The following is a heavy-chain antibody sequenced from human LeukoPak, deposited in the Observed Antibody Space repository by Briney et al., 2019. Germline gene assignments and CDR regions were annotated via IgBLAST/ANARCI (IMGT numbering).Heavy chain of an antibody. J-gene: IGHJ4*02. CDR2: ILGGAGQT. D-gene: IGHD2-2*01. V-gene: IGHV3-23*01. CDR1: GFIVSSNY. CDR3: AHGSMYQLDS. Sequence: GGSLRLSCAASGFIVSSNYMSWVRQAPGKGLEWVSGILGGAGQTYYADSVKGRFTISRDIAKNTLYLQMNSLRAEDTAVYYCAHGSMYQLDSWGQGALVSVSS.